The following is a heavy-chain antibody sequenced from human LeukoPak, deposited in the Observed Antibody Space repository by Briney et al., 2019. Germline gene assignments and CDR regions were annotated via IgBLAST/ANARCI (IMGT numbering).Heavy chain of an antibody. J-gene: IGHJ5*02. Sequence: GGSLRLSCAASGFTFSSYWMSWVRQAPGKGLEWVANIKQDGSEKHYVDSVKGRFTISRDNAKNSLSLQMNSLRGQDTAVYYCARMTFYYGSSGYLGWFDPWGQGTLVTVSS. V-gene: IGHV3-7*01. CDR2: IKQDGSEK. CDR1: GFTFSSYW. D-gene: IGHD3-22*01. CDR3: ARMTFYYGSSGYLGWFDP.